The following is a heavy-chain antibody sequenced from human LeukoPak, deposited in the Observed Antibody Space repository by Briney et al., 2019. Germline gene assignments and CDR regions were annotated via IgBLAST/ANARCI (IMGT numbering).Heavy chain of an antibody. CDR2: INPNSGGT. Sequence: ASVKVSCKASGYSFTDKYMHWVRQAPGQGLEWMGRINPNSGGTNYAQKFQGRVTMTRDTSISTAYMELSRLRSDDTAVYYCARDSYYDSSAYYYYYMDVWGKGTTVTVSS. CDR1: GYSFTDKY. D-gene: IGHD3-22*01. J-gene: IGHJ6*03. V-gene: IGHV1-2*06. CDR3: ARDSYYDSSAYYYYYMDV.